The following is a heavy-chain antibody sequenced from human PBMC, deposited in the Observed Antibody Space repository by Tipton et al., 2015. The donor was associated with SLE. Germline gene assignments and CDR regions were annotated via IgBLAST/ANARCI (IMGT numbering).Heavy chain of an antibody. V-gene: IGHV3-48*03. CDR3: ARGRAYYDFGSRNP. CDR1: GFTFSSYE. J-gene: IGHJ5*02. D-gene: IGHD3-3*01. CDR2: ISSSGSTI. Sequence: SLRLSCAASGFTFSSYEMNWVRQAPGKGLGWVSYISSSGSTIYYADSVKGQFTISRDNAKNSLYLQMNSLRAEDTAVYYCARGRAYYDFGSRNPWGQGTLVTVSS.